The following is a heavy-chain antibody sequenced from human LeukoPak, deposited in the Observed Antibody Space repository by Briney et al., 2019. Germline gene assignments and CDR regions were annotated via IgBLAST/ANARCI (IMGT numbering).Heavy chain of an antibody. CDR2: IKQDGSEK. Sequence: PGGSLRLSCAASGFTLSSYWMSWVRQAPGKGLEWVANIKQDGSEKYYVDSVKGRFTVSRDNAKNSLYLQMNSLRVEDTAVYYCARGKFDFDYWGQGTLVTVSS. CDR3: ARGKFDFDY. V-gene: IGHV3-7*01. D-gene: IGHD3-16*01. CDR1: GFTLSSYW. J-gene: IGHJ4*02.